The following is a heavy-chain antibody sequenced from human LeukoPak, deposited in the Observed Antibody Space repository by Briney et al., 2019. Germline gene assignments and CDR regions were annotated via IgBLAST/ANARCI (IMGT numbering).Heavy chain of an antibody. V-gene: IGHV1-3*01. CDR1: GYTFTDYT. CDR3: ANPRYDSSGYYYVD. Sequence: ASVTVSCKASGYTFTDYTMHWLRQAPGQRLDWMGWINGGSGNTKYSPELQGRVTITRDTSASTAYMELSSLRSEDTAVYYCANPRYDSSGYYYVDWGQGTLVTVSS. J-gene: IGHJ4*02. CDR2: INGGSGNT. D-gene: IGHD3-22*01.